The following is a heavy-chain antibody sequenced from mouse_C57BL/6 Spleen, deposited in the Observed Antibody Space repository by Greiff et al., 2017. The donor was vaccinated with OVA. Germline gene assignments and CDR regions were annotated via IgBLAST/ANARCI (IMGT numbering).Heavy chain of an antibody. Sequence: QQSCKASGYTFTSYWMHWVKQRPGQGLEWIGEIDPSDSYTNYNQKFKGKSTLTVDKSSSTAYMQLSSLTSEDSAVYYCARKGVLSHAMDYWGQGTSVTVSS. D-gene: IGHD1-1*02. V-gene: IGHV1-69*01. CDR1: GYTFTSYW. CDR3: ARKGVLSHAMDY. CDR2: IDPSDSYT. J-gene: IGHJ4*01.